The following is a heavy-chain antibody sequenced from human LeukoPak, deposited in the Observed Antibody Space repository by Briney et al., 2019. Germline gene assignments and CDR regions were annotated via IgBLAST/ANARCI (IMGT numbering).Heavy chain of an antibody. CDR2: IYYSGST. V-gene: IGHV4-31*03. CDR3: ARGGVGSSSSIDY. D-gene: IGHD6-6*01. J-gene: IGHJ4*02. CDR1: GGSISSGGYY. Sequence: SETLSLTCTVSGGSISSGGYYWSWIRQHPGKGLEWIGYIYYSGSTYYNPSLKSRVAISVDTSKNQFSLKLSSVTAADTAVYYCARGGVGSSSSIDYWGQGTLVTVSS.